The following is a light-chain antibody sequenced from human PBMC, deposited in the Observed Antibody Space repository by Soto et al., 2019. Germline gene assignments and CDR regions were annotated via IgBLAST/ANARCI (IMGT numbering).Light chain of an antibody. V-gene: IGKV1-5*03. CDR1: QRISHW. Sequence: DIHMTQSPSTLSASVGDRVTITSRASQRISHWVAWYQQKPGRAPNLLIYKTSSLETGVPSRFSGSGSGTEFTLTISSLQPDDFATYYCQHYKDYSWTFGQGTKVEVK. CDR3: QHYKDYSWT. CDR2: KTS. J-gene: IGKJ1*01.